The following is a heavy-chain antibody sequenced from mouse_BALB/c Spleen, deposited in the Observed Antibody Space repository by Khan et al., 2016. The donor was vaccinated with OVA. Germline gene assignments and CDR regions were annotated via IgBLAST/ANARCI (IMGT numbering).Heavy chain of an antibody. Sequence: VQLVESGAELMKPGASVKISCKATGYTFSSYWLEWVKQRPGHGLKWIGEILPGSGSSNYNEKFKGKATFTADISSKTTYMQLSSLTSEDSAVYYCARVNCSSRNYLDYWGKGTTLTVSS. V-gene: IGHV1-9*01. D-gene: IGHD1-1*01. CDR2: ILPGSGSS. J-gene: IGHJ2*01. CDR3: ARVNCSSRNYLDY. CDR1: GYTFSSYW.